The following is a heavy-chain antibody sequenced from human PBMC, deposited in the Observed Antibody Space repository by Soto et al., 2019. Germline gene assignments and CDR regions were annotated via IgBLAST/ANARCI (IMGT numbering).Heavy chain of an antibody. J-gene: IGHJ3*02. CDR2: IYYSGST. D-gene: IGHD1-26*01. CDR3: AIQVGATTESAFDI. V-gene: IGHV4-39*01. CDR1: GGSISSSSYY. Sequence: LSLTCTVSGGSISSSSYYWGWIRQPPGKGLEWIGSIYYSGSTYYNPSLKSRVTISVDTSKNQFSLKLSSVTAADTAVYYCAIQVGATTESAFDIWGQGTMVTVSS.